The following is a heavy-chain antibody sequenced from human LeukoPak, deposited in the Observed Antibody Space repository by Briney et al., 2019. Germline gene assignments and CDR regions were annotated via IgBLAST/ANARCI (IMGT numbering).Heavy chain of an antibody. V-gene: IGHV3-21*06. CDR2: ISSSSSYI. CDR3: ARDRYSGYGAFDY. D-gene: IGHD5-12*01. J-gene: IGHJ4*02. CDR1: GFTFSSDS. Sequence: GGSLRLSCAASGFTFSSDSMNWVRQAPGKGLEWVSSISSSSSYIYYAESVKGRFNISRDNAKNSLYLQMNSLRAEDTAVYYCARDRYSGYGAFDYWGQGTLVTVSS.